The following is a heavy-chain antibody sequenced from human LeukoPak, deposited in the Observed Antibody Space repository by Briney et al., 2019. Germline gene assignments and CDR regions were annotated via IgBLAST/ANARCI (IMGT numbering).Heavy chain of an antibody. CDR2: ISGSGGRT. Sequence: GGSLRLSCAASGFTFSSYAMSWVRQAPGKGLEWVSAISGSGGRTYYADSVKGRFTISRDNSKNTLYLQMNSLRAEDTAVYYCAKDGDFWSGHNWFDPWGQGTLVTVSS. CDR3: AKDGDFWSGHNWFDP. CDR1: GFTFSSYA. V-gene: IGHV3-23*01. J-gene: IGHJ5*02. D-gene: IGHD3-3*01.